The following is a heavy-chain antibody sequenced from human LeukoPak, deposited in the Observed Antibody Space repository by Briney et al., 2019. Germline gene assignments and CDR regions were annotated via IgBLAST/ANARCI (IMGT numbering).Heavy chain of an antibody. Sequence: ASVKVSCKASGYTFTSYGISWVRQAPGQGLEWMGWISAYNGNTNYAQKPQGRVTMTTDTSTSTAYMELRSLRSDDTAVYYCARVGYCSSTSCRINQLFDYWGQGTLVTVSS. CDR3: ARVGYCSSTSCRINQLFDY. CDR2: ISAYNGNT. V-gene: IGHV1-18*01. CDR1: GYTFTSYG. D-gene: IGHD2-2*01. J-gene: IGHJ4*02.